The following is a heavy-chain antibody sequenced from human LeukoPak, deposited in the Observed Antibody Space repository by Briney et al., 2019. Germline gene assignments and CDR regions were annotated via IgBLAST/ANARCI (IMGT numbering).Heavy chain of an antibody. CDR1: GFTVSSNY. Sequence: GGSLRLSCAASGFTVSSNYMSWVRQAPGKGLEWVSVIYSGGSTYYADSVKGRFTISRDNSKSTLYIQMNSLRAEDTAVYYCARDGGFIAVAGYYFDYWGQGTLVTVSS. J-gene: IGHJ4*02. V-gene: IGHV3-53*05. D-gene: IGHD6-19*01. CDR2: IYSGGST. CDR3: ARDGGFIAVAGYYFDY.